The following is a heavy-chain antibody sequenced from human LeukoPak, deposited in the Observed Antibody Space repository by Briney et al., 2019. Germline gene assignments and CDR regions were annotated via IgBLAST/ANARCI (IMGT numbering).Heavy chain of an antibody. D-gene: IGHD3-10*01. Sequence: PSETLSLTCTVSGGSISSYYWSWIRQPPGKGLEWIGYIYYSGSTNYNPSLKSRVTISVDTSKNQFSLKLSSVTAADTAVYYCARTAPTPGIITMGRGPFRAFDIWGQGTMVTVSS. CDR2: IYYSGST. V-gene: IGHV4-59*08. CDR1: GGSISSYY. CDR3: ARTAPTPGIITMGRGPFRAFDI. J-gene: IGHJ3*02.